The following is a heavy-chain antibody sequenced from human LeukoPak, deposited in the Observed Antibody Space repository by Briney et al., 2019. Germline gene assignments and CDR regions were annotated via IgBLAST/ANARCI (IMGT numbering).Heavy chain of an antibody. CDR1: GFTFSSYA. Sequence: PGRSLRLSCAASGFTFSSYAMHWVRQAPGKGLEWVAVISYDGSNKYYADSVKGRFTISRDNSKNTLYLQMNSLRAEDTAVYYCARAAYYYDSSGYDAFDIWGQGTMVTVSS. V-gene: IGHV3-30-3*01. J-gene: IGHJ3*02. D-gene: IGHD3-22*01. CDR2: ISYDGSNK. CDR3: ARAAYYYDSSGYDAFDI.